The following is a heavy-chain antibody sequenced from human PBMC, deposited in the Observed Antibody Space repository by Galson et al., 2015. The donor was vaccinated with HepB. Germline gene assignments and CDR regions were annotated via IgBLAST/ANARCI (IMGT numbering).Heavy chain of an antibody. J-gene: IGHJ4*02. CDR1: GGSISSGGYY. D-gene: IGHD3-9*01. Sequence: TLSLTCTVSGGSISSGGYYWTWIRQHPGKGLEWIGSIYYSGTTNYNPSLKSRVTISGDTSKNQFSLKLSSVTAADTAVYYCARAFYDVLTGYYMDNWGQGTLVTVSS. CDR2: IYYSGTT. CDR3: ARAFYDVLTGYYMDN. V-gene: IGHV4-31*03.